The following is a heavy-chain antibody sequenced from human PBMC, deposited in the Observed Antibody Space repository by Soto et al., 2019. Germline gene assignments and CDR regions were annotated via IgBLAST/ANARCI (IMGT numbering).Heavy chain of an antibody. CDR1: GFTFTSYT. J-gene: IGHJ4*02. Sequence: LRLSCAASGFTFTSYTMNLVRQAPGKGLEWVSSISSSSDYIYYADSMKGRVTISRDNAKNSLFLDMNSLTGEDTAVYYCARARVYATGPLDFWGQGTLVTVSS. D-gene: IGHD6-13*01. CDR2: ISSSSDYI. V-gene: IGHV3-21*06. CDR3: ARARVYATGPLDF.